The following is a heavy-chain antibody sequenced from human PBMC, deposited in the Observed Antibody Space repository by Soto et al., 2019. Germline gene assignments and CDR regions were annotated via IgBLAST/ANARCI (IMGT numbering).Heavy chain of an antibody. Sequence: EVQLLESGGGLVQPGGSLRLLCAASGFTFRNYAMTWVRQAPGKGLEWVSTITGAGDTYFADTVKGRFTISREISKSTLFLQMDSLRAEDTAVYYCARTDKYASQSTGWANRFDSWGQGTLVTVSS. D-gene: IGHD2-8*02. V-gene: IGHV3-23*01. CDR1: GFTFRNYA. CDR3: ARTDKYASQSTGWANRFDS. CDR2: ITGAGDT. J-gene: IGHJ4*02.